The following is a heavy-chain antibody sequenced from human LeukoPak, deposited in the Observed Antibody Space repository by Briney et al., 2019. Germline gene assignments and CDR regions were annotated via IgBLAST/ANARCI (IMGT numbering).Heavy chain of an antibody. Sequence: ASVKVSCKASGYTFTSYDINWVRQATGQGLEWMGWMNPNSGNTGYAQKFQGRVTMTRNTSISTAYMELSSLRPEDTAVYYCARSPNYYYYMDVWGKGTTVTVSS. CDR2: MNPNSGNT. V-gene: IGHV1-8*01. CDR3: ARSPNYYYYMDV. CDR1: GYTFTSYD. J-gene: IGHJ6*03.